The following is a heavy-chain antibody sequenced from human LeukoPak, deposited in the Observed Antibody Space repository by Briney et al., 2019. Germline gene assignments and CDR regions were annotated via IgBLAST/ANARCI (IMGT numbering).Heavy chain of an antibody. J-gene: IGHJ3*02. D-gene: IGHD3-22*01. CDR2: ISSSSSYI. V-gene: IGHV3-21*04. CDR1: GFTFSSYS. CDR3: AKSQGYDRGCFDI. Sequence: GGSLRLSCAASGFTFSSYSMNWVRQAPGKGLEWVSSISSSSSYIYYADSVKGRFTISRDNAKNSLSLQMNSLRAEDTALYFCAKSQGYDRGCFDIWGQGTMVTVSS.